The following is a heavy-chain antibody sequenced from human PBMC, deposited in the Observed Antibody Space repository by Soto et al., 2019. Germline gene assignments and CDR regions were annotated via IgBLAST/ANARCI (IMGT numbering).Heavy chain of an antibody. CDR1: GFVFSGYD. D-gene: IGHD1-1*01. V-gene: IGHV3-13*01. CDR3: AREGERGSGDSVDALDV. J-gene: IGHJ3*01. CDR2: IDIAGNT. Sequence: GGSLTLSCAASGFVFSGYDMHWVRQATGKGLEWVAAIDIAGNTYYTDSVRGRFTISRENGKNSLYLQMSSLRAGDTAVYYCAREGERGSGDSVDALDVWGQGTLVTVSS.